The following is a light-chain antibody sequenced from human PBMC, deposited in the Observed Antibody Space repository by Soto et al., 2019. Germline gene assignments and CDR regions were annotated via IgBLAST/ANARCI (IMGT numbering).Light chain of an antibody. V-gene: IGKV1-5*01. CDR3: QQYHSYSGT. CDR1: QSISSS. CDR2: DAS. J-gene: IGKJ1*01. Sequence: DIQMTQSPSTLSASVGDRVTITCRASQSISSSLAWYQQKPGKAPQLLIYDASSLESGVPSRFSGSGSGTEFTLTISSLQPDDFATYYCQQYHSYSGTFGQGSKLDIK.